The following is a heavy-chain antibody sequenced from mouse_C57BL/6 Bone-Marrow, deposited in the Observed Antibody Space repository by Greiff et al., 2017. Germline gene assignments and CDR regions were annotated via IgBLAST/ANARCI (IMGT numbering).Heavy chain of an antibody. CDR1: GYTFTSYD. D-gene: IGHD1-1*01. CDR3: ARRVYYAHFDY. J-gene: IGHJ2*01. CDR2: IYPRDGST. Sequence: QVQLKESGPELVKPGASVKLSCKASGYTFTSYDINWVKQRPGQGLEWIGWIYPRDGSTKYNEKFKGKATCTVDTSSSTAYMELHSLTSEDSAVYFCARRVYYAHFDYWGQGTTLTVSS. V-gene: IGHV1-85*01.